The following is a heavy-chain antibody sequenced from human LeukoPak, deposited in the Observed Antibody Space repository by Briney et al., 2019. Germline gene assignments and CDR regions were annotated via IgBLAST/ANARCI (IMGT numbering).Heavy chain of an antibody. CDR2: INPNSGGT. Sequence: ASVKVSCKASGYTVTGYYMHWVRQAPGQGLEWMGWINPNSGGTNYAQKFQGRVTMTRDTSISTAYMELSRLRSDDTAVYYCARGLCGDGYSEQLSGFWFDPWGQGTLVTVSS. V-gene: IGHV1-2*02. CDR3: ARGLCGDGYSEQLSGFWFDP. D-gene: IGHD5-24*01. CDR1: GYTVTGYY. J-gene: IGHJ5*02.